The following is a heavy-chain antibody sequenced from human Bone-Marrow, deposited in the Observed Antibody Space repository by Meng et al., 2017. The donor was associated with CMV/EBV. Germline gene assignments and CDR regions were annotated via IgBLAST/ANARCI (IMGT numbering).Heavy chain of an antibody. V-gene: IGHV3-74*01. CDR2: INTDGRST. J-gene: IGHJ6*02. CDR1: AFTFSSYW. Sequence: GESLKISCAASAFTFSSYWMSWVRQAPGKGLEWVSRINTDGRSTTYADSVKGRFTISRDNAKSTLYLQMNSLRADDTAVYYCARGEAVTPGGTYYYGLDVWGQGTTVTVSS. D-gene: IGHD4-17*01. CDR3: ARGEAVTPGGTYYYGLDV.